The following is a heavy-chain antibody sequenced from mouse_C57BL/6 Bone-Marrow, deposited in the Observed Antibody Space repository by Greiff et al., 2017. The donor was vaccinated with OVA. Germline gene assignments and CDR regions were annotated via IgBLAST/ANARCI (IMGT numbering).Heavy chain of an antibody. CDR2: ISSGGSYT. CDR3: ARLRYYGSSPYWYFDV. V-gene: IGHV5-6*01. J-gene: IGHJ1*03. CDR1: GFTFSSYG. D-gene: IGHD1-1*01. Sequence: EVKLMESGGDLVKPGGSLKLSCAASGFTFSSYGMSWVRQTPDKRLEWVATISSGGSYTYYPDSVKGRFTISRDNAKNTLYLQMSSLKSEDTAMYYCARLRYYGSSPYWYFDVWGTGTTVTVSS.